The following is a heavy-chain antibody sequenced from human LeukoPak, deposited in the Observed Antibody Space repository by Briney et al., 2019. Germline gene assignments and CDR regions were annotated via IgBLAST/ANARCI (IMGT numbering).Heavy chain of an antibody. CDR3: AKIRKQQLVLGAFDY. CDR2: ISSSDTNT. CDR1: GFTFSSYA. Sequence: GGSLRLSCAASGFTFSSYAMSWVRQAPGKGLEWVSTISSSDTNTYFADSVKGRFTISRDNSKNTLYLQMNSLRAEDTAVYYCAKIRKQQLVLGAFDYWGQGTLVTVSS. J-gene: IGHJ4*02. D-gene: IGHD6-13*01. V-gene: IGHV3-23*01.